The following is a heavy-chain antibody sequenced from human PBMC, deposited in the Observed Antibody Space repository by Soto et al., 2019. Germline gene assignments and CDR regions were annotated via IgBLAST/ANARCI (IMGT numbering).Heavy chain of an antibody. CDR2: IIPIFGTA. J-gene: IGHJ3*02. D-gene: IGHD2-15*01. V-gene: IGHV1-69*06. CDR3: ASSEIVVVVAATPGAFDI. Sequence: GASVKVSCKASGGTFSSYAISWVRQAPGQGLEWMGGIIPIFGTANYAQKFQGRVTITADKSTSTAYMELSSLRSEDTAVYYCASSEIVVVVAATPGAFDIWRQGTMVTVSS. CDR1: GGTFSSYA.